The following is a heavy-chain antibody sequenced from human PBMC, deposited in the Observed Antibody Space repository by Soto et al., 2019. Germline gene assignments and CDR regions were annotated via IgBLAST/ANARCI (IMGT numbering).Heavy chain of an antibody. CDR3: GRDPLHYYDSSGYYYPPHY. CDR2: IIPIFGTA. J-gene: IGHJ4*02. CDR1: GGTFSSYA. D-gene: IGHD3-22*01. Sequence: QVQLVQSGAEVKKPGSSVKVSCKASGGTFSSYAISWVRQAPGQGLEWMGGIIPIFGTANYAQKFQGRVTITADESKSKAYMELGSLRSEDTAVYYCGRDPLHYYDSSGYYYPPHYWGPGTLVTVSS. V-gene: IGHV1-69*01.